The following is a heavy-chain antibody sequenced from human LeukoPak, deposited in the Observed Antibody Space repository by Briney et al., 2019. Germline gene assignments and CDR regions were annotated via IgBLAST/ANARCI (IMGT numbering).Heavy chain of an antibody. Sequence: ASVKVSCKASGYTFTNYGISWVRQAPGQGLEWMGWISAYNGNTNYAQKLQGRVTMTTDTSTSTAYMELRSLRSDDTAVYYCARGSMVRGGYYYYMDVWGKGTTVTISS. CDR2: ISAYNGNT. CDR3: ARGSMVRGGYYYYMDV. V-gene: IGHV1-18*01. CDR1: GYTFTNYG. J-gene: IGHJ6*03. D-gene: IGHD3-10*01.